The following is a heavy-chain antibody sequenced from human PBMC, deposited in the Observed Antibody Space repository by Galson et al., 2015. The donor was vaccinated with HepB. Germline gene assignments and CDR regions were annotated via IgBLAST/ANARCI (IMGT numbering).Heavy chain of an antibody. V-gene: IGHV4-59*01. CDR1: GGSISSYY. J-gene: IGHJ4*02. Sequence: QVQLQESGPGLVKPSETLSLTCTVSGGSISSYYWSWIRQPPGKGLEWIGYIYYSGSTNYNPSLKSRVTISVDTSKNQFSLKLSSVTAADTAVYYCARVARYSSGWLGSEFDYWGQGTLVTVSS. D-gene: IGHD6-19*01. CDR3: ARVARYSSGWLGSEFDY. CDR2: IYYSGST.